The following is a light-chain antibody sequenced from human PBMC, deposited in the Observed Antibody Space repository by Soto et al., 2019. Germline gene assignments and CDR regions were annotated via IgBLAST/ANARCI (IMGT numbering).Light chain of an antibody. CDR3: FSFKTTSTHV. Sequence: QSALTQPASLSGSPGQSITISCTGTSSDIGAYDYVSWFQQHPGKAPKLMISIVNNRPSGVSNRFSGSKSGNTAYLTISGLQVEDEVEYFCFSFKTTSTHVFGTGTKLTVL. J-gene: IGLJ1*01. CDR2: IVN. V-gene: IGLV2-14*03. CDR1: SSDIGAYDY.